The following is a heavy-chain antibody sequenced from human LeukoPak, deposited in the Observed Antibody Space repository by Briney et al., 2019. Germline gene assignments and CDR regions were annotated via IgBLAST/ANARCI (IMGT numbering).Heavy chain of an antibody. CDR3: ARDWAGRYSSSWYEYDPYFDY. V-gene: IGHV3-66*01. Sequence: GGSLRLSCEASGFTFNMYTMAWVRQTPGKGLEWVSVIYSGGSTYYADSVKGRFTISRDNSKNTLYLQMNSLRAEDTAVYYCARDWAGRYSSSWYEYDPYFDYWGQGTLVTVSS. D-gene: IGHD6-13*01. J-gene: IGHJ4*02. CDR1: GFTFNMYT. CDR2: IYSGGST.